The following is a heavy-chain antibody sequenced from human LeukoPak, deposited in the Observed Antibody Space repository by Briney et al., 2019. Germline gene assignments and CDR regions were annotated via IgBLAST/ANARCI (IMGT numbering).Heavy chain of an antibody. CDR1: GFIFSNYA. CDR2: IYDGGSFN. J-gene: IGHJ4*02. D-gene: IGHD6-6*01. V-gene: IGHV3-30*18. Sequence: GGSLRLSCAASGFIFSNYAMHWVRQAPGKGLEWVAVIYDGGSFNFYADSVKGRFTISRDNSKSTLYLQMNSLTPEDTAVYYCAKDGIAARPGGYYFDYWGQGTLVTVSS. CDR3: AKDGIAARPGGYYFDY.